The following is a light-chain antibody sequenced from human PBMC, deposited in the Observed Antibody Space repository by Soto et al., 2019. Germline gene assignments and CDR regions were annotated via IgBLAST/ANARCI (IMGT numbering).Light chain of an antibody. V-gene: IGKV3-15*01. CDR1: ESVSSN. CDR3: QQYNSWPPIT. Sequence: EVVMTQSPATLSVSPGERATLSCRASESVSSNLAWYQQRPGQAPRPVIYGASTRATGIPARFSGGGSGTEFTLTISSLQSEDFAVYYCQQYNSWPPITFGQGTRLEIK. J-gene: IGKJ5*01. CDR2: GAS.